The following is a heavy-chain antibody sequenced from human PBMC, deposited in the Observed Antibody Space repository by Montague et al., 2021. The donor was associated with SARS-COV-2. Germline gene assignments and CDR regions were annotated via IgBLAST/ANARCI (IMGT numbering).Heavy chain of an antibody. CDR2: ISYDGSNK. CDR1: GFPFSSYA. V-gene: IGHV3-30*04. J-gene: IGHJ4*02. CDR3: AREGLGNYYDSSGYYPFDY. Sequence: FRRLSCAASGFPFSSYAMHWVRQAPGKGLEWVAVISYDGSNKYYVDSVKGRFTISRDNSKNTLYLQMNSLRAEDTAVYYCAREGLGNYYDSSGYYPFDYWGQGTLVTVSS. D-gene: IGHD3-22*01.